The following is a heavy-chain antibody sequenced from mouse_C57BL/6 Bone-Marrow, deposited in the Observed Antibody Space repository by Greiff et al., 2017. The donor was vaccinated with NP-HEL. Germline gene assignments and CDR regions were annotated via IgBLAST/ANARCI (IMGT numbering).Heavy chain of an antibody. Sequence: QVQLKESGPGLVKPSQSLFLTCSITGFPITSGYYWIWIRQSPGKPLEWMGYITHSGETFYNPSLQSPISITRETSKNQFFLQLNSVTTEDTAMYYCAGAPAYYSNYDWYFDVWGTGTTVTVSS. CDR2: ITHSGET. J-gene: IGHJ1*03. D-gene: IGHD2-5*01. CDR1: GFPITSGYY. CDR3: AGAPAYYSNYDWYFDV. V-gene: IGHV12-3*01.